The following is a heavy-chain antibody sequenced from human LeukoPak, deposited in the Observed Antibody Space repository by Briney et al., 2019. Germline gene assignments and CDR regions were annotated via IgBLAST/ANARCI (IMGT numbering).Heavy chain of an antibody. CDR1: GGTFSSYA. V-gene: IGHV1-69*05. CDR2: IIPIFGTA. Sequence: GSSVKVSCKSSGGTFSSYAISWVRQAPGQGLEWMGGIIPIFGTANYAQKFQGRVTITTDESTSTAYMELSSLRSEDTAVYYCARISRDGYIFDYWGQGTLVTVSS. CDR3: ARISRDGYIFDY. J-gene: IGHJ4*02. D-gene: IGHD5-24*01.